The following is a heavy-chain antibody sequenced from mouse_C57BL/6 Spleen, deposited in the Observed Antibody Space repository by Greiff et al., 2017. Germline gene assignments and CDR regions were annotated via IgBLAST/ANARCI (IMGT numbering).Heavy chain of an antibody. D-gene: IGHD2-4*01. J-gene: IGHJ4*01. CDR2: IYPGDGDT. Sequence: QVQLQQSGPELVKPGASVKISCKASGYAFSSSWMNWVKQRPGKGLEWIGRIYPGDGDTNYNGKFKGKATLTADKSSSTAYMQLSSLTSEDSAVYFCAREDYDGGNAMDYWGQGTSVTVSS. CDR1: GYAFSSSW. V-gene: IGHV1-82*01. CDR3: AREDYDGGNAMDY.